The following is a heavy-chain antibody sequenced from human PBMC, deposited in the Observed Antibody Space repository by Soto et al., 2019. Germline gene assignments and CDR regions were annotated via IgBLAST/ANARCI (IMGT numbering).Heavy chain of an antibody. CDR1: GFTFSTDD. J-gene: IGHJ4*02. Sequence: EVQLLESGGGLVQPGGSLRLSCAASGFTFSTDDMSWVRQAPGKGLEWVSTISGSGGNTYYADSVKGRSTISRDNSKNTLSQHMTSLRADDTAVYYCAKDPLSFGDPPWGQGTLVTVSS. D-gene: IGHD3-10*01. CDR2: ISGSGGNT. V-gene: IGHV3-23*01. CDR3: AKDPLSFGDPP.